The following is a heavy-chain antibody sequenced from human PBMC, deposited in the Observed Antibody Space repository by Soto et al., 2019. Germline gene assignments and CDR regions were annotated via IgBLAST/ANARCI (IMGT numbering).Heavy chain of an antibody. J-gene: IGHJ6*02. Sequence: GGSLRLSCAASGFTFSSYSMNWVRQAPGKGLEWVSSISSSSSYIYYADSVKGRFTISRDNAKNSLYLQMNSLRAEGTAVYYCAREPGIAAAGTSNYYYGMDVWGQGTTVTVSS. D-gene: IGHD6-13*01. V-gene: IGHV3-21*01. CDR2: ISSSSSYI. CDR1: GFTFSSYS. CDR3: AREPGIAAAGTSNYYYGMDV.